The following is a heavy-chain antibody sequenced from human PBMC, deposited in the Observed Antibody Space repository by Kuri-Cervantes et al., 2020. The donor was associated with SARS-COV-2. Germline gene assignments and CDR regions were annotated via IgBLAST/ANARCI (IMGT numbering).Heavy chain of an antibody. Sequence: GESLKISCAASGFTVSSNYMSWVRQAPGKGLEWVSSISSSSSYIYYADSVKGRFTISRDNAKNSLYLQMNSLRAEDTAVYYCARSSRITIFGVVTHPGAFDIWGQGTMVTVSS. CDR3: ARSSRITIFGVVTHPGAFDI. CDR2: ISSSSSYI. D-gene: IGHD3-3*01. CDR1: GFTVSSNY. V-gene: IGHV3-21*01. J-gene: IGHJ3*02.